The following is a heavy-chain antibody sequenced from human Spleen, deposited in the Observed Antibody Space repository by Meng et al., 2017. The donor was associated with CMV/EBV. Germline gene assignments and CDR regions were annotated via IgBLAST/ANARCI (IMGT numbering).Heavy chain of an antibody. D-gene: IGHD5-18*01. CDR1: GYTFVAYY. V-gene: IGHV1-2*02. CDR2: IDPNTGGT. Sequence: ASVKVSCKASGYTFVAYYIHWVRQAPGQGLEWLGWIDPNTGGTNYAQRFQGRVTLTRDTSISTAYMELNRLRADDTAVYYCARGDTAMAPFDCWGQGTLVTVSS. J-gene: IGHJ4*02. CDR3: ARGDTAMAPFDC.